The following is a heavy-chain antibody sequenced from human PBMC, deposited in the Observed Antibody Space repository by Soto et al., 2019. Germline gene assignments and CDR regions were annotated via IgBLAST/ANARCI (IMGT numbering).Heavy chain of an antibody. CDR3: ARYSGRYSYNWFDP. CDR1: GGSISSYY. J-gene: IGHJ5*02. D-gene: IGHD1-26*01. Sequence: SETLSLTXTVSGGSISSYYWSWIRQPPGKGLEWIVYIYYSGTTNYNPSLKSRVTISVDTSKNQFSLKLSSVTAADTAVYYCARYSGRYSYNWFDPWGQGTLVTVSS. CDR2: IYYSGTT. V-gene: IGHV4-59*01.